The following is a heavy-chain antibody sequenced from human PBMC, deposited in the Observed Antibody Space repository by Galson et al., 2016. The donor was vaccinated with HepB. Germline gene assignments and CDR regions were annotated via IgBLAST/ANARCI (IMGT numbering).Heavy chain of an antibody. CDR1: GGTFSSYA. Sequence: SVKVSCKASGGTFSSYAISWVRQAPGQGLEWMGGIIPIFGPANYAQKFQGRVTIIADESTSTAYLELSSLRSEDTAVYYCTRGYCISTTCSHYYAMDVWGQATPVTGS. CDR2: IIPIFGPA. D-gene: IGHD2-2*01. J-gene: IGHJ6*02. CDR3: TRGYCISTTCSHYYAMDV. V-gene: IGHV1-69*13.